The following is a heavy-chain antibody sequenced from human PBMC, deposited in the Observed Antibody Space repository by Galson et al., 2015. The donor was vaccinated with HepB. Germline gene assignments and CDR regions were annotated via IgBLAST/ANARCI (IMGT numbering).Heavy chain of an antibody. CDR2: VIPVLGTT. V-gene: IGHV1-69*13. J-gene: IGHJ2*01. D-gene: IGHD6-13*01. CDR3: ARIAASGKNYYFDL. CDR1: GATFNHSA. Sequence: SVKVSCKASGATFNHSAFTWVRQAPGQGLEWMGGVIPVLGTTNYAQNFHDRLTISADESTFTVYMELSGLRSEDTAVYYCARIAASGKNYYFDLWGRGTLVTVSS.